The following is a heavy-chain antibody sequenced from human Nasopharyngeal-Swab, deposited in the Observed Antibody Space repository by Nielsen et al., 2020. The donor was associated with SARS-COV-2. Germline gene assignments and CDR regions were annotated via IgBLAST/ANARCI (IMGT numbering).Heavy chain of an antibody. CDR3: ARSWGGGYSFSFDY. Sequence: GGYLRLSCAASGFTFSSYAMHWVRQAPGKGLEWVAVISYDGSNKYYADSVKGRFTISRDNSKNTLYLQMNSLRAEDTAVYYCARSWGGGYSFSFDYWGQGTLVTVSS. V-gene: IGHV3-30-3*01. CDR1: GFTFSSYA. CDR2: ISYDGSNK. D-gene: IGHD2-15*01. J-gene: IGHJ4*02.